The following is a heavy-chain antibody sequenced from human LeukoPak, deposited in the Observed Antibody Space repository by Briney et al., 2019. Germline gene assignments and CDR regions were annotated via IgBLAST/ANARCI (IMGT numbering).Heavy chain of an antibody. CDR2: IHYRGST. Sequence: SQTLSLTCGVSGGSISSYYWSWIRQSPEKGLEWIGYIHYRGSTNYNPSLKSRLTISVNTSKNHFSLKLSSVTAADTAVYYCARHADSSGYYYHFDYWGQGALVTVSS. J-gene: IGHJ4*02. V-gene: IGHV4-59*08. CDR1: GGSISSYY. CDR3: ARHADSSGYYYHFDY. D-gene: IGHD3-22*01.